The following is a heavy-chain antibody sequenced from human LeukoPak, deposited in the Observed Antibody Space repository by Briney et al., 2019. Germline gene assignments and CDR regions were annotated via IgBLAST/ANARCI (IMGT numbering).Heavy chain of an antibody. CDR3: ARVGDHFHWNLDL. D-gene: IGHD3-3*02. CDR2: IYSGGTT. J-gene: IGHJ2*01. V-gene: IGHV3-53*01. Sequence: GGSLRLSCAASGFTASTYYMNWVRQAPGKGLEWVSIIYSGGTTYYADSVKGRFTISRDTSKKTLSLQMSSLRAEDTAVYFCARVGDHFHWNLDLWGRGTLDTVSS. CDR1: GFTASTYY.